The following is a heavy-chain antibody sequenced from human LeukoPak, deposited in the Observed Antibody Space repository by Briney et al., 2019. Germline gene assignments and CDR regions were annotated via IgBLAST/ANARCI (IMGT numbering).Heavy chain of an antibody. Sequence: PGGSLRLSCAASGFTFSSYWMHWVRQAPGKGLVWVSRINSDGSSTSYADSVKGRFTISRDNAKNTLYLQMNSLRAEDTAVYYCARDRVLLWFGELSIDAFDIWGQGTMVTVSS. CDR1: GFTFSSYW. D-gene: IGHD3-10*01. CDR2: INSDGSST. CDR3: ARDRVLLWFGELSIDAFDI. J-gene: IGHJ3*02. V-gene: IGHV3-74*01.